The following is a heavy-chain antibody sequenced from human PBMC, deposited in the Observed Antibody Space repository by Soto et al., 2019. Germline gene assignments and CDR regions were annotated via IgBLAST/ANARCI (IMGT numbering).Heavy chain of an antibody. D-gene: IGHD2-15*01. CDR2: IKQDGSEK. Sequence: EVQLVESGGGLVQPGGSLRLSRAASGFTFSSYWMSWVRQAPGKGLEWVANIKQDGSEKYYVDSVKGRFTISRDNAKNSLYLQMNSLRAEDTAVYYCAREQYCSGGSCYSSSFFFDHWGQGTLVTVSS. J-gene: IGHJ4*02. CDR3: AREQYCSGGSCYSSSFFFDH. V-gene: IGHV3-7*03. CDR1: GFTFSSYW.